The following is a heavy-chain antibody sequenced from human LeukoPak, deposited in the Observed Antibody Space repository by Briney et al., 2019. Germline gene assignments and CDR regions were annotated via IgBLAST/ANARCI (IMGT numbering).Heavy chain of an antibody. D-gene: IGHD1-26*01. Sequence: PSETLSLTCTVSGGSINQYSWSWLRQPPGKGLEWIGYIYYSGSTNYNPSLKSRVTISVDTSKNQFSLKLSSVTAADTAVYYCARGYSGSYWGYFDYWGQGTLVTVSS. CDR1: GGSINQYS. V-gene: IGHV4-59*12. CDR2: IYYSGST. J-gene: IGHJ4*02. CDR3: ARGYSGSYWGYFDY.